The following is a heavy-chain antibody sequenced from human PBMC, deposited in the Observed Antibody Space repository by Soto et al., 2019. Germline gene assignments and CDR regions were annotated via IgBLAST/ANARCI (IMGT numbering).Heavy chain of an antibody. V-gene: IGHV3-15*01. Sequence: GGSLRFSCAASRLTFSTALMSWVRQAPGKWVESVGRIKSKTDGGTTDYDAPRKGRFTISREDPKNTLYLQINNLRAEDTAIYDCARDLRDCGFFDYGALGTLVTVSS. CDR3: ARDLRDCGFFDY. J-gene: IGHJ4*02. D-gene: IGHD2-21*01. CDR1: RLTFSTAL. CDR2: IKSKTDGGTT.